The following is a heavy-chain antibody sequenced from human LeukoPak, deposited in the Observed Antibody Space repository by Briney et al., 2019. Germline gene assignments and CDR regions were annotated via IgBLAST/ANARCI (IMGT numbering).Heavy chain of an antibody. CDR2: IYYSGST. Sequence: SETLSLTCTVSGGSISSSSYYWGWIRQPPGKGLEWIGSIYYSGSTNYNPSLKSRVTISVDTSKNQFSLKLSSVTAADTAVYYCASYSSGWYYFDYWGQGTLVTVSS. V-gene: IGHV4-39*07. D-gene: IGHD6-19*01. CDR1: GGSISSSSYY. J-gene: IGHJ4*02. CDR3: ASYSSGWYYFDY.